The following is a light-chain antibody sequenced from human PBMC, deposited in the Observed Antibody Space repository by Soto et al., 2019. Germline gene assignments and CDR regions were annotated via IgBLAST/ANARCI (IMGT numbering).Light chain of an antibody. CDR2: GAS. Sequence: EIVLTQSPGTLSLSPGQRATLSSRASQSVRGSNLAWYQQTTGQAPRLLIYGASTRATGIPDRFSGRGSGTDFTLTISRLEPEDFAVYYCQQYGWLPRTFGGGTKVDIK. CDR3: QQYGWLPRT. V-gene: IGKV3-20*01. CDR1: QSVRGSN. J-gene: IGKJ4*01.